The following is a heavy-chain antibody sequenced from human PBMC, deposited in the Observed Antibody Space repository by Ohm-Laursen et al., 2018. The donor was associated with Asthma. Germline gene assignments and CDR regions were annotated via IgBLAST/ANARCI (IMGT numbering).Heavy chain of an antibody. CDR2: ISYDGSNK. J-gene: IGHJ4*02. CDR3: ARVEGYSGSYSPIDY. D-gene: IGHD1-26*01. Sequence: SLRLSCAASGFTFSSYGMHWVRQAPGKGLEWVAVISYDGSNKYYADSVKGRFTISRDNSKNTLYLQMNSLRAEDTAVYYCARVEGYSGSYSPIDYWGQGTLVTVSS. V-gene: IGHV3-30*03. CDR1: GFTFSSYG.